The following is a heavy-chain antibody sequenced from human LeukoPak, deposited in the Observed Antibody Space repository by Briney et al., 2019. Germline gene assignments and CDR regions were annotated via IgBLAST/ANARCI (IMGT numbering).Heavy chain of an antibody. CDR2: IYYSGST. Sequence: PSQTLSLTCAVSGVSISRGGYAWNWIRQPPGKGLEWIGYIYYSGSTNYNPSLKSRVTISVDTSKNQFSLKLSSVTAADTAVYYCARSLRRYSKDSSGYYYFDYWGQGTLVTVSS. CDR1: GVSISRGGYA. V-gene: IGHV4-61*08. CDR3: ARSLRRYSKDSSGYYYFDY. J-gene: IGHJ4*02. D-gene: IGHD3-22*01.